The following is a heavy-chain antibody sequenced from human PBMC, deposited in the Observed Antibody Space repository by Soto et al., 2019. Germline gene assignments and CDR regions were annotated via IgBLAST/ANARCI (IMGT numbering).Heavy chain of an antibody. V-gene: IGHV4-34*01. CDR3: AREGSSSSRYMDV. Sequence: SETLSLTCAVYGGSFSGYYWSWIRQPPGKGLEWIGEINHSGSTNYNPSLKSRVTISVDTSKNQFSLKLSSVTAADTAVYYCAREGSSSSRYMDVWGNGTTVTVSS. D-gene: IGHD6-6*01. CDR2: INHSGST. CDR1: GGSFSGYY. J-gene: IGHJ6*03.